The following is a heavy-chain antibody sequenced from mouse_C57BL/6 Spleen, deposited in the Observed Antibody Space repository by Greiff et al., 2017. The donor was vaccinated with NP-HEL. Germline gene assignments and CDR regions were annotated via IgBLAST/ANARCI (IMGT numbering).Heavy chain of an antibody. J-gene: IGHJ2*01. CDR3: ARSDHLYYFDY. CDR1: GYTFTSYW. Sequence: QVQLQQPGAELVRPGSSVKLSCKASGYTFTSYWMDWVKQRPGQGLEWIGNIYPSDSETHYNQKFKDKATLTVDKSSSTAYMQLSSLTSEDSAVYYCARSDHLYYFDYWGQGTTLTVSS. CDR2: IYPSDSET. V-gene: IGHV1-61*01.